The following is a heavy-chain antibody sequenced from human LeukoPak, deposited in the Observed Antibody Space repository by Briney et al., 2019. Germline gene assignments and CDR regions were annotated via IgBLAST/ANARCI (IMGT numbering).Heavy chain of an antibody. CDR3: ATHCSSVSCSLATFDI. D-gene: IGHD2-2*01. V-gene: IGHV3-21*01. J-gene: IGHJ3*02. Sequence: GGSLRLSCAASGFTFNTYTMSWVRQAPGKGLEWVSSISSSNSYIYYADSVKGRFTISRDNAKKSLYLQMNSLRAEDTAVYYCATHCSSVSCSLATFDIWGQGTMVTVSS. CDR1: GFTFNTYT. CDR2: ISSSNSYI.